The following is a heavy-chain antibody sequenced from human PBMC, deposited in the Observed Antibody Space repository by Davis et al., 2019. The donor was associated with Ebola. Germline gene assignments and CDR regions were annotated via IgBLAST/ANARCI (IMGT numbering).Heavy chain of an antibody. V-gene: IGHV1-69*13. J-gene: IGHJ6*02. CDR2: IIPIFGTA. D-gene: IGHD6-6*01. CDR1: GGTFSSYA. CDR3: ARSKRVSQLVPDYYYGMDA. Sequence: SVKVSCKASGGTFSSYAISWVRQAPGQGLEWMGGIIPIFGTANYAQKFQGRVTITADESTSTAYMELSSLRSEDTAVYYCARSKRVSQLVPDYYYGMDAWGQGTTVTVSS.